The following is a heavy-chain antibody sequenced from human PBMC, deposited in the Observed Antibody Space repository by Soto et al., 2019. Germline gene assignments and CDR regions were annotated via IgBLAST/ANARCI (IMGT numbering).Heavy chain of an antibody. V-gene: IGHV3-30-3*01. J-gene: IGHJ6*02. CDR1: GFTFSSYA. CDR2: ISYDGSNK. CDR3: ARDVFPCQYYYYRIDV. Sequence: PGGSLRLSCAASGFTFSSYAMHWVRQAPGKGLEWVAVISYDGSNKYYADSVKGRFTISRDNSKNTLYLQMNSLRAEDTAVYYCARDVFPCQYYYYRIDVWGPGTTVTVSS.